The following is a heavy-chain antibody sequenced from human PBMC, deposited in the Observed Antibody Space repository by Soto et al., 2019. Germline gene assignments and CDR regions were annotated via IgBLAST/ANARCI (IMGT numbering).Heavy chain of an antibody. CDR2: IWYDGSNK. V-gene: IGHV3-33*01. D-gene: IGHD2-2*01. CDR1: GFTFSSYG. J-gene: IGHJ4*02. Sequence: QVQLVESGGGVVQPGRSLRLSCAASGFTFSSYGMHWVRQAPGKGLEWVAVIWYDGSNKYYADSVKGRFTISRDNSKNKVYLEMNSLIAEDTVVYYCAREASKEWDIVVVPAAGVCTGYEFDYWGQGTLVTVSS. CDR3: AREASKEWDIVVVPAAGVCTGYEFDY.